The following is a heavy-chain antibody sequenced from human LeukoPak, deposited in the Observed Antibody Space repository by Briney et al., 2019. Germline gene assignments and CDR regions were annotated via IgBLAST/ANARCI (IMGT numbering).Heavy chain of an antibody. V-gene: IGHV3-33*01. Sequence: GGSLRLSCAASGFTLSNYGMHWVRQAPGKGLEWVAVTWYDGSKEYYADSVKGRFTISRDISKNTLYLQMNSLRVEDTAVYYCARDLHPSGWSDFDYWGHGTLVTVSS. CDR2: TWYDGSKE. CDR1: GFTLSNYG. CDR3: ARDLHPSGWSDFDY. J-gene: IGHJ4*01. D-gene: IGHD6-19*01.